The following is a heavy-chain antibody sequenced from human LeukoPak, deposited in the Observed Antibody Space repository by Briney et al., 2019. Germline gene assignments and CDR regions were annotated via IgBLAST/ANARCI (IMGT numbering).Heavy chain of an antibody. J-gene: IGHJ4*02. V-gene: IGHV1-2*02. CDR3: ARGGSHYASPYGDY. D-gene: IGHD1-26*01. Sequence: ASVKVSCKASGYSFTGYYMHWVRQAPGQGLEWMGWINPNNGGTNYAQRIQGRFTMTGDTSISTAYMELSSLRSDDTAVYYCARGGSHYASPYGDYWGQGTLVTVSS. CDR1: GYSFTGYY. CDR2: INPNNGGT.